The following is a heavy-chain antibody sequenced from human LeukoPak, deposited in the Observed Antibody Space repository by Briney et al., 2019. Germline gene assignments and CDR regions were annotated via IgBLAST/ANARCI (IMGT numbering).Heavy chain of an antibody. CDR3: ATDSGGWDRSYDDCSMDV. J-gene: IGHJ6*02. CDR1: GFTFSGYS. V-gene: IGHV3-23*01. D-gene: IGHD1-14*01. Sequence: GGSLRLSCAASGFTFSGYSMNWVRQAPGKGLEWVSAISGNGYSTYYADSVKGRFTISRDNSKNTLYLQMNSLRVEDTAVYYCATDSGGWDRSYDDCSMDVWGQGTTATVSS. CDR2: ISGNGYST.